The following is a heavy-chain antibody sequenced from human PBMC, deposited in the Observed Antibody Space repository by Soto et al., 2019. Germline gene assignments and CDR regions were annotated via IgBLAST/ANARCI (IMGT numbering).Heavy chain of an antibody. CDR1: GFTFSSYA. D-gene: IGHD1-1*01. V-gene: IGHV3-30-3*01. Sequence: PGGSLRLSCAASGFTFSSYAMHWVRQAPGKGLEWVAVISYDGSNKYYADSVKGRFTISRDNSKNTLYLQMNSLRAEDTAVYYCARDGPYWNVRVLYYYYGMDVWGPGTTVTLSS. CDR3: ARDGPYWNVRVLYYYYGMDV. J-gene: IGHJ6*01. CDR2: ISYDGSNK.